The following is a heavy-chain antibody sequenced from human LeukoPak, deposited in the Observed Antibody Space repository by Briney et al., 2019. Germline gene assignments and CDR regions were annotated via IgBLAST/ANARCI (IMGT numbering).Heavy chain of an antibody. Sequence: SETLSLTCTVSGGSISSSYWSWIRQPAGKGLEWIGLIYTSGSTNYNPSLKSRVTMSVDTSKNQFSLKLSSVTAADTAVYYCARPTGIGGYFDLWGRGTLVTVSS. CDR1: GGSISSSY. J-gene: IGHJ2*01. CDR3: ARPTGIGGYFDL. V-gene: IGHV4-4*07. CDR2: IYTSGST. D-gene: IGHD1-1*01.